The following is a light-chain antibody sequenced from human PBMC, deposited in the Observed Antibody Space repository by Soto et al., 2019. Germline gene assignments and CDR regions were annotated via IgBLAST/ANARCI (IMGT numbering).Light chain of an antibody. J-gene: IGKJ3*01. CDR2: AAS. Sequence: DIQMTQSPSSLSASVGDRVTITCRASQGISHYLAWYQQKPGKVPKLLIYAASTLQSGVPSRFSGSGSVTEFTRTISSLQPEDVATYYCQKYNIAPFTFGPGTKVYIK. CDR3: QKYNIAPFT. CDR1: QGISHY. V-gene: IGKV1-27*01.